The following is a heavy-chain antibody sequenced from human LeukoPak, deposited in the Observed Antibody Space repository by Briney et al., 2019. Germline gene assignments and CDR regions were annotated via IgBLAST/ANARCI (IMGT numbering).Heavy chain of an antibody. D-gene: IGHD1-14*01. Sequence: SETLSLTCTVSGGSFSSSDYYWGWIRQPPGKRLEWIGSIYYSGTTYYNPSLKSRVTISVDTSKKQFSLKLRSVTAADTAVYYCARHEWGITNAFDIWGQGTMVTVSS. CDR2: IYYSGTT. CDR1: GGSFSSSDYY. J-gene: IGHJ3*02. CDR3: ARHEWGITNAFDI. V-gene: IGHV4-39*01.